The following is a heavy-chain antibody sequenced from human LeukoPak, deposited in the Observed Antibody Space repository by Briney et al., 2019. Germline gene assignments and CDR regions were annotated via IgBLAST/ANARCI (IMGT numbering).Heavy chain of an antibody. V-gene: IGHV4-39*02. Sequence: SETLSLTCTVTGGSISSGSYYWGWIRQPPGKGLEWIGSMHYNERTYSSPSLKSRVTISVDTSKNHSSLNLSSVTAADTAVFCCASTYYDILTLSYYFDFWGREPWSPSPQ. J-gene: IGHJ4*02. CDR2: MHYNERT. CDR1: GGSISSGSYY. D-gene: IGHD3-9*01. CDR3: ASTYYDILTLSYYFDF.